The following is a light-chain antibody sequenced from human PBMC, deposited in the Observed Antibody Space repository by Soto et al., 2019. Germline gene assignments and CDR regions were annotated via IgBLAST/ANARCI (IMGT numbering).Light chain of an antibody. Sequence: DIQMTQSPSSLSASVGDRVTITCRASQGISNYLAWYQQIPGKVPKLLISAASTLQSGVPSRFSGSGSGTDFTLTISSLQPEDVATYDCQKYTNVPAFGGGTKVEIK. J-gene: IGKJ4*01. CDR1: QGISNY. CDR2: AAS. CDR3: QKYTNVPA. V-gene: IGKV1-27*01.